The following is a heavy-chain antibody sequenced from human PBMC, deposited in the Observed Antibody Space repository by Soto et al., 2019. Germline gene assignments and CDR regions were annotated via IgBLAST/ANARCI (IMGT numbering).Heavy chain of an antibody. CDR1: GGSISSNY. J-gene: IGHJ4*02. Sequence: SETLSLTCAVYGGSISSNYWTWIRQPPGEGLEWIGYVYNSGSTNYNPSLKSRVTISEDTSKSQFSLKVNSMTAADTAVYYCARYRREAVAGYTLDNWGQGILVTVSS. D-gene: IGHD6-13*01. CDR3: ARYRREAVAGYTLDN. CDR2: VYNSGST. V-gene: IGHV4-59*01.